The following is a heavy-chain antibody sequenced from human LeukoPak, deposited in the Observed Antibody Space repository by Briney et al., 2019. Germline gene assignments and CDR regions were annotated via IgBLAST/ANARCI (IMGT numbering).Heavy chain of an antibody. Sequence: VASVKVSCKASGYTFTSYDINWVRQATGQGLEWMGWMNPNSGNTGYAQKFQGRVTITRNTSISTAYMELSSLRSEDTAVYYCARVTTVVERWFDPWGQGTLVTVSS. D-gene: IGHD4-23*01. CDR3: ARVTTVVERWFDP. J-gene: IGHJ5*02. V-gene: IGHV1-8*03. CDR2: MNPNSGNT. CDR1: GYTFTSYD.